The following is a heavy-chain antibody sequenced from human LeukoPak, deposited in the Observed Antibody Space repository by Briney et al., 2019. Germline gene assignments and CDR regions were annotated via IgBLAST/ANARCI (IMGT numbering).Heavy chain of an antibody. V-gene: IGHV4-34*01. CDR3: ARVLGPYYYYMDV. CDR2: INHSGST. D-gene: IGHD2-8*02. Sequence: SETLSLTCTVSGGSISSYYWSWIRQPPGKGLEWIGEINHSGSTNYNPSLKSRVTISVDTSKNQFSLKLSSVTAADTAVYYCARVLGPYYYYMDVWGKGTTVTVSS. J-gene: IGHJ6*03. CDR1: GGSISSYY.